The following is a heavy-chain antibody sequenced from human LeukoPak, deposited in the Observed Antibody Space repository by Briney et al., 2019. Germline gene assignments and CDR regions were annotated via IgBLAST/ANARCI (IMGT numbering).Heavy chain of an antibody. D-gene: IGHD2-15*01. J-gene: IGHJ4*02. V-gene: IGHV3-15*05. CDR1: GFSFSNAW. CDR2: MKSKADGGTT. Sequence: PGGSLRLSCAASGFSFSNAWMSWVRQAPGKGLEWVGRMKSKADGGTTDYAAPVNGRFTISRDDSKNTLYLQMDSLKTEDTAVYYCTTPDCRGGSCYSGHLSLATWGQGTLVTVSS. CDR3: TTPDCRGGSCYSGHLSLAT.